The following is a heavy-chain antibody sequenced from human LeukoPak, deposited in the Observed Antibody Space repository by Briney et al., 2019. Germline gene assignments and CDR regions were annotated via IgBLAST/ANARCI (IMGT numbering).Heavy chain of an antibody. CDR3: AREGCGDDCYYGLYYFDS. CDR1: GGSISSGGHY. D-gene: IGHD2-21*02. Sequence: PSETLSLTCTVSGGSISSGGHYWSWIRQPPGKGLEWIGYMYYSGSTYYNPSLKSRVTTSVDRSKNQFSLKLSSVTAADTAVYYCAREGCGDDCYYGLYYFDSWGQGTLVTVSS. J-gene: IGHJ4*02. V-gene: IGHV4-30-2*01. CDR2: MYYSGST.